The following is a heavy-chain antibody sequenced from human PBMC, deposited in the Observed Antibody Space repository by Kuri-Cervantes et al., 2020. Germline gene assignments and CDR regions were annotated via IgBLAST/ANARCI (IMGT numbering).Heavy chain of an antibody. D-gene: IGHD6-13*01. V-gene: IGHV3-74*01. CDR2: INSDGSST. Sequence: GGSLRLSCAASGFTFSSYWMHWVRQAPGKGLVWVSRINSDGSSTSYADSVKGRFTISRDNSKKTLSLQMDSLMTEDTAIYYCARADDSRWHCFDYWGQGNLVTVSS. CDR3: ARADDSRWHCFDY. CDR1: GFTFSSYW. J-gene: IGHJ4*02.